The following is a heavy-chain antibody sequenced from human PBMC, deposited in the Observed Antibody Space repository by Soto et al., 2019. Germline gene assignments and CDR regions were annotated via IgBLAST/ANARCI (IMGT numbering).Heavy chain of an antibody. D-gene: IGHD3-9*01. CDR3: ARDRYFDWLLHRTYYYYYGMDV. J-gene: IGHJ6*02. CDR2: IWYDGSNK. V-gene: IGHV3-33*01. Sequence: GGSLRLSCAASGFTFSSYGMHWVRQAPGKGLEWVAVIWYDGSNKYYADSVKGRFTISRGNSKNTLYLQMNSLRAEDTAVYYCARDRYFDWLLHRTYYYYYGMDVWGQGTTVTVSS. CDR1: GFTFSSYG.